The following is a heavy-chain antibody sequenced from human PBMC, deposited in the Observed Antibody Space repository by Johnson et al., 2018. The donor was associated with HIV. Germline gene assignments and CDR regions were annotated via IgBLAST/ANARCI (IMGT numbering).Heavy chain of an antibody. CDR3: ASLYDSSAYYYNRGAFDI. CDR1: GFTVSSNY. CDR2: IYYGGST. J-gene: IGHJ3*02. Sequence: VQLVESGGGLVQPGGSLRLSCAASGFTVSSNYMSWVRQAPGKGLDWVSVIYYGGSTYYADSVKGRFTISRDNSKNTLYLQMTSLRAEDTAVYYCASLYDSSAYYYNRGAFDIWGQGTMVTVSS. D-gene: IGHD3-22*01. V-gene: IGHV3-66*01.